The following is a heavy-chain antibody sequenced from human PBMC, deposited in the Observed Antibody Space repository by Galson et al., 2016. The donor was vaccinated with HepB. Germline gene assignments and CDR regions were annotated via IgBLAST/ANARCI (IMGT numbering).Heavy chain of an antibody. J-gene: IGHJ5*02. CDR1: GDSIRSGVYY. D-gene: IGHD3-10*01. V-gene: IGHV4-39*01. CDR2: IYYSGST. Sequence: ETLSLTCTVSGDSIRSGVYYWNWIRQLPGKGLEWIGSIYYSGSTYYNPSLKSRVTISVDTSKNQFSLKLNSVTAADTAVYYCARQGYYYGSGSPVNWFDPWGQGTLVTVSS. CDR3: ARQGYYYGSGSPVNWFDP.